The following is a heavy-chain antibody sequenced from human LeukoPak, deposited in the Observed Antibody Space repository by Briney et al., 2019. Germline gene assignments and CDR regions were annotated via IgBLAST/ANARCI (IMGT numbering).Heavy chain of an antibody. CDR2: VYSSGTT. Sequence: PSETLSLTCTVSGGPISSYFWSWIRQPAGKGLEWIGRVYSSGTTNYNPSLKSRFTLSVDTSKNQFSLGLTSVTAADTAVYFCARQISSGWTTDAFDIWGQGTLVTVSS. CDR1: GGPISSYF. J-gene: IGHJ3*02. V-gene: IGHV4-4*07. CDR3: ARQISSGWTTDAFDI. D-gene: IGHD6-19*01.